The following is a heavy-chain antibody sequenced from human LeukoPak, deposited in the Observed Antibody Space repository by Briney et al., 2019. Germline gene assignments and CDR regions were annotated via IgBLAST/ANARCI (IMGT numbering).Heavy chain of an antibody. CDR2: ISTSTGNP. CDR1: GYSFTYYP. Sequence: ASVKVSCKASGYSFTYYPLNWVLQAPGQGLEWMGWISTSTGNPTYAQGFTGRFVFSLDTSVSTAYLQISNLKADDTAVYYCARGSGGLIEDFWGQGTLVTVSS. V-gene: IGHV7-4-1*02. CDR3: ARGSGGLIEDF. D-gene: IGHD2-15*01. J-gene: IGHJ4*02.